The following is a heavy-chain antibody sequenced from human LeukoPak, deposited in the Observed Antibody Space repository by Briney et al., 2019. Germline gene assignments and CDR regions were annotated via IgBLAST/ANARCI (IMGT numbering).Heavy chain of an antibody. CDR2: INPSGGST. CDR3: ARGGASYYYGSGSYPGGFDP. D-gene: IGHD3-10*01. Sequence: ASVKVSXKASGYTFTSYYMHWVRQAPGQGLEWMGIINPSGGSTSYAQKFQGRVTMTRDTSTSTVYMELSSLRSEDTAVYYCARGGASYYYGSGSYPGGFDPWGQGTLVTVSS. CDR1: GYTFTSYY. V-gene: IGHV1-46*01. J-gene: IGHJ5*02.